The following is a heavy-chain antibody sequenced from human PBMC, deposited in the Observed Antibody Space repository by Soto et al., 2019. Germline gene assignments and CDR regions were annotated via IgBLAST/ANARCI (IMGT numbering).Heavy chain of an antibody. Sequence: GGSLRLSCAASGFTFSSYAMHWVRQAPGKGLEWVAVIPYDGSNKYYADSVKGRFTISRDNSKNTLYLQMNSLRAEDTAVYYCAKDRYSYGGDAFDIWGQGTMVTVS. CDR2: IPYDGSNK. J-gene: IGHJ3*02. CDR3: AKDRYSYGGDAFDI. CDR1: GFTFSSYA. V-gene: IGHV3-30-3*01. D-gene: IGHD5-18*01.